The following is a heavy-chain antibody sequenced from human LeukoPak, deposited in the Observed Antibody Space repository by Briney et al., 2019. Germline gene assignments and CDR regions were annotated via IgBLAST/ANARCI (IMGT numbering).Heavy chain of an antibody. CDR3: ASAGTAGNWFDP. CDR2: IYYSGST. CDR1: GGSISSYY. J-gene: IGHJ5*02. Sequence: PSETLSLTCTVSGGSISSYYWSWIRQPPGKGLEWIGYIYYSGSTNYNLSLKSRVTISVDTSKNQFSLKLSSVTAADTAVYYCASAGTAGNWFDPWGRGTLVSVSS. V-gene: IGHV4-59*01. D-gene: IGHD6-13*01.